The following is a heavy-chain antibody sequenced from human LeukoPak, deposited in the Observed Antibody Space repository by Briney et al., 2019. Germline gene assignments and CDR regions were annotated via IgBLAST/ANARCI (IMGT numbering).Heavy chain of an antibody. D-gene: IGHD5-12*01. CDR2: ISSSSSYI. CDR3: ARDSGYEYYFDY. Sequence: KAGGSLRLSCAASGFTFSSYSMNWVRQAPGKGPEWVSSISSSSSYIYYADSVKGRFTISGDNAKNSLYLQMNSLRAEDTAVYYCARDSGYEYYFDYWGQGTLVTVSS. J-gene: IGHJ4*02. CDR1: GFTFSSYS. V-gene: IGHV3-21*01.